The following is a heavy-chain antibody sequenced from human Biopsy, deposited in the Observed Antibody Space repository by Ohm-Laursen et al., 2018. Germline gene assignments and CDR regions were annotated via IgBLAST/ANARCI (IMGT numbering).Heavy chain of an antibody. CDR1: GGSISNNNYY. CDR2: IFYCGST. V-gene: IGHV4-39*01. Sequence: SDTLSLTCAVSGGSISNNNYYWGWIRQPPGKGLEWIGSIFYCGSTHYKPSLKSRVNISVDTSKNQFSLKLNSVTAADTAVYYCARGYDTSGYYYVSWGQGTLVTVSS. J-gene: IGHJ5*02. CDR3: ARGYDTSGYYYVS. D-gene: IGHD3-22*01.